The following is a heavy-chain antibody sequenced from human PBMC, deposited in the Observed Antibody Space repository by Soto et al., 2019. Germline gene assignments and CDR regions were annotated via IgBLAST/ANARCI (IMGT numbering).Heavy chain of an antibody. J-gene: IGHJ6*02. CDR1: GYTLTELS. CDR2: FDPEDGET. V-gene: IGHV1-24*01. Sequence: ASVKVSCKVSGYTLTELSMHWVRQAPGKGLEWMGGFDPEDGETIYAQKFQGRVTMTEDTSTDTAYMALSSLRSEDTAVYYCATVWQLRPYYYGMDVSGPGTTLTVYS. CDR3: ATVWQLRPYYYGMDV. D-gene: IGHD6-6*01.